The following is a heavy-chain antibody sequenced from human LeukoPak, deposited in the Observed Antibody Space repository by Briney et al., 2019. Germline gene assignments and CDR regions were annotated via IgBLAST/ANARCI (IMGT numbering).Heavy chain of an antibody. CDR1: GYTFTSYY. CDR2: INPSGGST. CDR3: ARTDESYYYDSSGSKHHYYYGMDV. D-gene: IGHD3-22*01. V-gene: IGHV1-46*01. J-gene: IGHJ6*02. Sequence: ASVKVSCKASGYTFTSYYMHWVRQAPGQGLEWMGIINPSGGSTSYAQKFQGRVTMTRDTSTSTVYMELSSLRSEDTAVYYCARTDESYYYDSSGSKHHYYYGMDVWGQGTTVTVSS.